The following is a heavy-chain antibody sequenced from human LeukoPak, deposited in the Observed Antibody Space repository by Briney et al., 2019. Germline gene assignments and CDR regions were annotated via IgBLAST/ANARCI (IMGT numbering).Heavy chain of an antibody. D-gene: IGHD3-10*01. Sequence: SGTLSLTCAVSGGSISSSNWWSWVRQPPGKGLEWIGEINHSGSTNYNPSLKSRVTISVDTSKNQFSLELSSVTAADTAVYFCAKADLPVRSPYNWFDPWGQGTLVTVSS. J-gene: IGHJ5*02. CDR2: INHSGST. V-gene: IGHV4-4*02. CDR1: GGSISSSNW. CDR3: AKADLPVRSPYNWFDP.